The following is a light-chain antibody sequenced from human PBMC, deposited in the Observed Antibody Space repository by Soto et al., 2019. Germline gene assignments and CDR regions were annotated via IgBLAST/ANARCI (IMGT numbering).Light chain of an antibody. Sequence: EIVLTQSPGTLSLSPGERATLSCRASQSVSFNYLAWYQQKPGQAPRLLIYGASSKATGIPDRFSGSGSAPVFTLTISRLEPEDFAEYYCQQYGSSWFTCGPGTKVDIK. V-gene: IGKV3-20*01. CDR1: QSVSFNY. J-gene: IGKJ3*01. CDR2: GAS. CDR3: QQYGSSWFT.